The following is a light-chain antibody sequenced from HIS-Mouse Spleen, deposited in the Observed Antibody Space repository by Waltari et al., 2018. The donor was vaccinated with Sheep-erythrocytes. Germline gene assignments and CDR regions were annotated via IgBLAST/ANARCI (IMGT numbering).Light chain of an antibody. Sequence: QSALTQPAYVSGSPGQSITISCTGTSSDVGSYNLVSWYQQHPGKAPKLMIYEGSKRSSGVSNRFSGSKSGNTASLTISGLQAEDEADYYCCSYAGSSTVVFGGGTKLTVL. CDR1: SSDVGSYNL. CDR3: CSYAGSSTVV. V-gene: IGLV2-23*01. CDR2: EGS. J-gene: IGLJ2*01.